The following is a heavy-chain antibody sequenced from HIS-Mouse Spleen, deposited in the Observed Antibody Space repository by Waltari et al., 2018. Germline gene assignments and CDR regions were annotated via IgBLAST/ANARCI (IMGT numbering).Heavy chain of an antibody. Sequence: QLQLQESGPGLVKPAGTLSLTCTVSGGSISSRSYYRVWIRPPPGKGLEWIGSIYYSGSTYYNPSLKSRVTISVDTSKNQFSLKLSSVTAADTAVYYCAREIPYSSSWYDWYFDLWGRGTLVTVSS. CDR2: IYYSGST. CDR1: GGSISSRSYY. J-gene: IGHJ2*01. D-gene: IGHD6-13*01. V-gene: IGHV4-39*07. CDR3: AREIPYSSSWYDWYFDL.